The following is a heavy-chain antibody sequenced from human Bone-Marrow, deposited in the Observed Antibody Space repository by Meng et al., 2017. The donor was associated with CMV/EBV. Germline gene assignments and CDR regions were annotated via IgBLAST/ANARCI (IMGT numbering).Heavy chain of an antibody. CDR3: ARAPPGGFYDFWSGYYSYYYYYYGMDV. J-gene: IGHJ6*02. Sequence: SVKVSCKASGGTFSSYTISWVRQAPGQGLEWMGRIIPILGIANYAQKFQGRVTITADKSTSTAYMELSSLRSEDTAVYYCARAPPGGFYDFWSGYYSYYYYYYGMDVWGQGTTVTVSS. D-gene: IGHD3-3*01. V-gene: IGHV1-69*02. CDR1: GGTFSSYT. CDR2: IIPILGIA.